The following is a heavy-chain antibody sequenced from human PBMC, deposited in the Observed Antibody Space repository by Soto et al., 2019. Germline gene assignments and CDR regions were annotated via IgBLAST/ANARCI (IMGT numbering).Heavy chain of an antibody. J-gene: IGHJ4*02. D-gene: IGHD3-10*01. V-gene: IGHV3-30*18. Sequence: QVQLVESGGGVVQPGRSLRLSCAASGFTFSSYGMHWVRQAPGKGLEWVAVISYDGSNKYYADSVKGRFTISRDNSKNTLYLQMSSLRAEDTAVYYCANGRGITMVRGVLWGQGTLVTVSS. CDR3: ANGRGITMVRGVL. CDR2: ISYDGSNK. CDR1: GFTFSSYG.